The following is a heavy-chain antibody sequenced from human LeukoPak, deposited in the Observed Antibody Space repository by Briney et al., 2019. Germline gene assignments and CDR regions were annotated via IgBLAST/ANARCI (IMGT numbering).Heavy chain of an antibody. D-gene: IGHD2-8*01. CDR3: ARGILVTVYAAFDY. CDR1: GGSFSGYY. Sequence: PSETLSLTCGVFGGSFSGYYWTWIRQSPGMGLEWIGEIIHSGSTNYNPSLTSRVTISVDASKNQFSLELSSVAAADTAVYYCARGILVTVYAAFDYWGQGTLVTVSS. V-gene: IGHV4-34*01. CDR2: IIHSGST. J-gene: IGHJ4*02.